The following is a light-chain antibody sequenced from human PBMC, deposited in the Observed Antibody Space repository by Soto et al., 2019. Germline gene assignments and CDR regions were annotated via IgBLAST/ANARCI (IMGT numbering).Light chain of an antibody. Sequence: EIVMTQSPATLSVSPGERATLSCRASQSVSSNLAWYQQKPGQAPRLLIYGASTRATGIPARFSGSGSGTEFTLNISSLQSEDFAIYFCQKYNNWPPDRTFGQGTKVEIK. V-gene: IGKV3-15*01. CDR2: GAS. CDR3: QKYNNWPPDRT. CDR1: QSVSSN. J-gene: IGKJ1*01.